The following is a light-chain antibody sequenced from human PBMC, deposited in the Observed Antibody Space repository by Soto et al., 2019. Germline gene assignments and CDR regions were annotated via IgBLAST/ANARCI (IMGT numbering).Light chain of an antibody. CDR2: GAS. CDR1: QSVSSNF. V-gene: IGKV3-20*01. CDR3: QQYGASLFT. Sequence: EIVLTQSPGTLSLSPGERATPSCRASQSVSSNFLAWYQHKPGQAPRLLIYGASSRATGIPDRFSGSGSGTDFTLTISRLEPEDFAVFYCQQYGASLFTFGPGTKVDIK. J-gene: IGKJ3*01.